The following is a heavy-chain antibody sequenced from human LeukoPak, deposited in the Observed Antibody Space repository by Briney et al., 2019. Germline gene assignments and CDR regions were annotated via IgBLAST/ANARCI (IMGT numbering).Heavy chain of an antibody. J-gene: IGHJ4*02. CDR2: INHSGST. CDR3: ARIHCSSTSRYPGVDY. D-gene: IGHD2-2*01. V-gene: IGHV4-34*01. CDR1: DFAFSNYA. Sequence: PGGSLRLSCETSDFAFSNYAMSWVRQPPGKGLEWIGEINHSGSTNYNPSLKSRVTISVDTSKNQFSLKLSSVTAADTAVYYCARIHCSSTSRYPGVDYWGQGTLVTVSS.